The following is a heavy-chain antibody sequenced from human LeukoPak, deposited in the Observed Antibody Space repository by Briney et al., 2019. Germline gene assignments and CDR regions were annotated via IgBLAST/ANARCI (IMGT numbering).Heavy chain of an antibody. Sequence: SVKVSCKASGGTFSSYAISWVRQAPGQGLEWMGGIIPIFGTANYAQKFQGRVTITTDESTSTAYMELSSLRSEDTAVYYCARGRMATKTDYFDYWGKGTLVTVSS. V-gene: IGHV1-69*05. CDR3: ARGRMATKTDYFDY. CDR1: GGTFSSYA. D-gene: IGHD5-24*01. CDR2: IIPIFGTA. J-gene: IGHJ4*02.